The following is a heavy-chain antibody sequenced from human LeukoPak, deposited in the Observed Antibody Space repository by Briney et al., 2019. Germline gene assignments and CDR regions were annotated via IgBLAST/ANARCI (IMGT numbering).Heavy chain of an antibody. CDR1: GGSISSGGYS. D-gene: IGHD3-10*01. CDR2: IYYSGST. CDR3: ARGGYYYGSGSPTYYYYYMDV. J-gene: IGHJ6*03. Sequence: PSETLSLTCAVSGGSISSGGYSWSWIRQPPGKGLEWIGYIYYSGSTYYNPSLKSRVTISVDTSKNQFSLKLSSVTAADTAVYYCARGGYYYGSGSPTYYYYYMDVWGKGTTVTVSS. V-gene: IGHV4-30-4*07.